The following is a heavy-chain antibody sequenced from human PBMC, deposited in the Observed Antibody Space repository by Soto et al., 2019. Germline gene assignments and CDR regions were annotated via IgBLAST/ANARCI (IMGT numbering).Heavy chain of an antibody. Sequence: PGGSLRLSCATSGFTFSNYGIHWVRQAPGKGLEWVAVKWFFASGGNEYYADSVKGRFAISRDDSKQTAYLEMKSLRAEDTAVYYCGRDPYSGARYYLDLRGQVTQVPFSS. J-gene: IGHJ4*02. CDR3: GRDPYSGARYYLDL. CDR1: GFTFSNYG. V-gene: IGHV3-33*01. CDR2: KWFFASGGNE. D-gene: IGHD1-26*01.